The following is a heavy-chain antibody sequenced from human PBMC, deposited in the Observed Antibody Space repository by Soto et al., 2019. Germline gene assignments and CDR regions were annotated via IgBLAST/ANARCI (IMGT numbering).Heavy chain of an antibody. D-gene: IGHD3-16*01. Sequence: SETLSLTCAVSGGSISSGGYSWSWIRQPPGKGLEWIGYIYHSGSTYYNPSLKSRVTISVDRSKNQFSLKLSSVTAADTAVYYCARLMGYYFDYWGKGPLVTVSS. V-gene: IGHV4-30-2*01. CDR1: GGSISSGGYS. CDR3: ARLMGYYFDY. J-gene: IGHJ4*02. CDR2: IYHSGST.